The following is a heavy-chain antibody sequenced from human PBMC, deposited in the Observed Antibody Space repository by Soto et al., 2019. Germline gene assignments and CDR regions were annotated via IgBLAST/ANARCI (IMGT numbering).Heavy chain of an antibody. J-gene: IGHJ4*02. CDR2: IYGSGST. D-gene: IGHD3-22*01. V-gene: IGHV4-4*07. CDR3: ARDFYDSSGFAQAYFDY. CDR1: GGSISGYY. Sequence: PSETLSLTCTVSGGSISGYYWNWIRQPAGKGLEWIGRIYGSGSTNYNPSLKSRVTMSVDTSRKRFSLRLSSVTAADTAIYYCARDFYDSSGFAQAYFDYWGRGTLVTVSS.